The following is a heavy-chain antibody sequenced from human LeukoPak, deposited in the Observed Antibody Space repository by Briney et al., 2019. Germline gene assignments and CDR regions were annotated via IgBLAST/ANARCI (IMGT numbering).Heavy chain of an antibody. CDR1: GFTFSSYA. CDR2: ISGSGGST. Sequence: PGGSLRLSYAASGFTFSSYAMSWVRQAPGKGLEWVSAISGSGGSTYYADSVKGRFTISRDNSKNTLYLQMNSLRAEDTAVYYCAKGGGSYGALAAFDIWGQGTMVTVSS. J-gene: IGHJ3*02. V-gene: IGHV3-23*01. CDR3: AKGGGSYGALAAFDI. D-gene: IGHD1-26*01.